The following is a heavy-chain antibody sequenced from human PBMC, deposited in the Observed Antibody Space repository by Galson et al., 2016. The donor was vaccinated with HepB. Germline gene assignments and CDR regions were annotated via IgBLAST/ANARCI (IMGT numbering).Heavy chain of an antibody. CDR2: ISVYSGNT. D-gene: IGHD3-9*01. Sequence: SVKVSCKASGYTFANYGITWVRQAPGQGLEWMGWISVYSGNTNYAQTFQGRVTMTTDTSTNTAYMELRSLRSDDTAVYYCTRDIDWSTYYVMDVWGQGTTVTVSS. J-gene: IGHJ6*02. CDR1: GYTFANYG. CDR3: TRDIDWSTYYVMDV. V-gene: IGHV1-18*01.